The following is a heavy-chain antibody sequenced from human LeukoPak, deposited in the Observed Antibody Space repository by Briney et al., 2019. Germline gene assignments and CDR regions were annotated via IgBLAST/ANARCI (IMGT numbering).Heavy chain of an antibody. CDR1: GFTFTSRSA. CDR2: IVVGSDNT. V-gene: IGHV1-58*01. Sequence: SVKVSCTASGFTFTSRSAVQWVRQARGQRLEWIGWIVVGSDNTNYAQKFQERVTITRDMSTSTAYMELRSLRSEDTAVYYCAAPYSSTWFDHWGQGTLVTVSS. J-gene: IGHJ5*02. D-gene: IGHD6-13*01. CDR3: AAPYSSTWFDH.